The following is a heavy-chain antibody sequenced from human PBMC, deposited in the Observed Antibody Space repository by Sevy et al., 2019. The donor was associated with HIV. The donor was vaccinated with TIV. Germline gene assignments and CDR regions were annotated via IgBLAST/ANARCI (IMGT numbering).Heavy chain of an antibody. CDR1: GFTFSSYC. Sequence: GGSLRLSCAASGFTFSSYCRHWVRQAPGKGLEWVAVTSYDGSKKYYADSVKGRFTISRDNSRTTLYLEMNSLRAEDTAVYYCARDGGGYYYDISGYYHDAFDIWGLGTMVTVS. D-gene: IGHD3-22*01. CDR3: ARDGGGYYYDISGYYHDAFDI. V-gene: IGHV3-30-3*01. J-gene: IGHJ3*02. CDR2: TSYDGSKK.